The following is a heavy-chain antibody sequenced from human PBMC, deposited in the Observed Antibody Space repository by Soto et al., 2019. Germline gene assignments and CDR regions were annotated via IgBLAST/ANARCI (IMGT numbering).Heavy chain of an antibody. CDR1: GGSISSGDYY. CDR3: ARLALGYSSGWTYYGMDV. J-gene: IGHJ6*02. D-gene: IGHD6-19*01. CDR2: IYYSGST. V-gene: IGHV4-30-4*01. Sequence: PSETLSLTCTVSGGSISSGDYYWSWIRQPPGKGLEWIGYIYYSGSTYYNPSLKSQVTISVDTSKNQFSLKLSSVTAAGTAVYYCARLALGYSSGWTYYGMDVWGQGTTVTVS.